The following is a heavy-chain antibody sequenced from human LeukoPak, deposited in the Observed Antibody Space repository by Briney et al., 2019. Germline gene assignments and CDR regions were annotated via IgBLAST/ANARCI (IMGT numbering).Heavy chain of an antibody. J-gene: IGHJ4*02. CDR2: INPTGGDT. CDR1: GYIFTGYF. Sequence: ASVKVSCKASGYIFTGYFIHWVRQAPGQGLEWMGVINPTGGDTSYAQQFQGRVTMTRDTSTSTVYMELSSLRFEDTAVYYCVRDLLAGYDYWGQGTLVTVSS. D-gene: IGHD1-26*01. V-gene: IGHV1-46*01. CDR3: VRDLLAGYDY.